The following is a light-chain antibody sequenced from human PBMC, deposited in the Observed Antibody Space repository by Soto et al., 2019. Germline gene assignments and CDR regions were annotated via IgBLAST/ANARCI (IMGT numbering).Light chain of an antibody. Sequence: EVVMTQSTATRSVSPGERATLSCRASQTVSRNLAWYQQRPGQAPRLLIYDISNRAAGVPARFSGSGSETEFTLTIRSLQSEDFAVYFCQQYNNWPSFGQGTRLEIK. CDR3: QQYNNWPS. J-gene: IGKJ5*01. CDR2: DIS. CDR1: QTVSRN. V-gene: IGKV3-15*01.